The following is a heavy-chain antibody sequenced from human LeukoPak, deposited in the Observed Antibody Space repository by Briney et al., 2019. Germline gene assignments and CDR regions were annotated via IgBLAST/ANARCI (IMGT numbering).Heavy chain of an antibody. V-gene: IGHV3-11*06. Sequence: GRSLRLSCAASGFTFSDYYMSWIRQAPGKGLEWVSYISSSSSYTKYADSVKGRFTISRDNAKNSLYLQMNSLRAEDTAVYYCARLAAARDYWGQGTLVTVSS. D-gene: IGHD6-13*01. CDR3: ARLAAARDY. J-gene: IGHJ4*02. CDR1: GFTFSDYY. CDR2: ISSSSSYT.